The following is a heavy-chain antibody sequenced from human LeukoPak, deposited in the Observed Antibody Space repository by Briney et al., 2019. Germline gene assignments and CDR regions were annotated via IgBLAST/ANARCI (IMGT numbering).Heavy chain of an antibody. V-gene: IGHV4-39*01. CDR3: AKSGGYGLIDY. CDR2: IYSSGST. J-gene: IGHJ4*02. Sequence: SETLSLTCTVSGASISGSGYYWGWIRQLPGKGLEWIGSIYSSGSTYYNASLQSRVTISIETSKNQISLRLNSVTAADTAMYYCAKSGGYGLIDYWGQGTLVTVSS. D-gene: IGHD1-26*01. CDR1: GASISGSGYY.